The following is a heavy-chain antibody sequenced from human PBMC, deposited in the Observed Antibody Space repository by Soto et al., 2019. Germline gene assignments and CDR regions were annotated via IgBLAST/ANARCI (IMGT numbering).Heavy chain of an antibody. CDR3: ARGRTYYDFWSGYEPPYFDY. J-gene: IGHJ4*02. D-gene: IGHD3-3*01. V-gene: IGHV3-23*01. CDR2: FRTSGGGGTI. CDR1: GFTFSSYS. Sequence: GGSLRLSCAASGFTFSSYSMSWVRQAPGKGLEWVSFFRTSGGGGTIYYADSVKGRFTISRDNAKNPLYLQMNSLRAEDTAVYYCARGRTYYDFWSGYEPPYFDYWGQGTLVTVSS.